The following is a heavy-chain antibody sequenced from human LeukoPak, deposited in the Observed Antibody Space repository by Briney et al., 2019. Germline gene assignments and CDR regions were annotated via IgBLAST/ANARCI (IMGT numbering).Heavy chain of an antibody. V-gene: IGHV1-69*05. J-gene: IGHJ5*02. D-gene: IGHD3-10*01. CDR3: ARDRKTSWMGSEGFGGNWFDP. CDR1: GGTFSSYA. CDR2: IIPIFGTA. Sequence: SVKVSCKASGGTFSSYAISWVRQAPGQGLEWMGGIIPIFGTANYAQKFQGRVTITTDESTSTAYMELSSLRSEDTAVYYCARDRKTSWMGSEGFGGNWFDPWGQGTLVTVSS.